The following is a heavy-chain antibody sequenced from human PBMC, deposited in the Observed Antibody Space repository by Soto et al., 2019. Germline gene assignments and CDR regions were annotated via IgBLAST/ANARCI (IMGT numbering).Heavy chain of an antibody. Sequence: QVQLVPSGAEVKKPGASVKVSCKASGYTFPRSALNWVRQATGQGLAWMGCMNANSGNTGYAQTFQSRVTRTRNTSKRKAYKEQSSLRAEDKAEYYSAREVGANRFDAGGQGTAVTVSS. CDR1: GYTFPRSA. CDR3: AREVGANRFDA. J-gene: IGHJ4*01. CDR2: MNANSGNT. V-gene: IGHV1-8*01. D-gene: IGHD1-26*01.